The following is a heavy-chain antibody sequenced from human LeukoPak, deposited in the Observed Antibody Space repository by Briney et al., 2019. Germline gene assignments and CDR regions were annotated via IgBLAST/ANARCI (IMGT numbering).Heavy chain of an antibody. V-gene: IGHV4-4*07. J-gene: IGHJ4*02. CDR3: AREDSDYGVTYFDY. CDR2: TYNGGRT. D-gene: IGHD4-17*01. Sequence: PSETLSLTCTVSGDSFSSYYWSLIRQPAGKGLEWIGRTYNGGRTSYNPSLKSRVTMSVDTSKNQFSLKLSSVTAADTAVYYCAREDSDYGVTYFDYRGQGTLVTVSS. CDR1: GDSFSSYY.